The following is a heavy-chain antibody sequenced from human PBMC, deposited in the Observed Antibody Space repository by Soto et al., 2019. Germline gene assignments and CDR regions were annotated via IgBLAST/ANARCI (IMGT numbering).Heavy chain of an antibody. CDR3: ARDSRYCSGGSCYPIFDY. V-gene: IGHV1-69*13. CDR2: IIPIFGTA. D-gene: IGHD2-15*01. J-gene: IGHJ4*02. CDR1: GGTFSSYA. Sequence: SVKVSCKASGGTFSSYAISWVRQAPGQGLEWMGGIIPIFGTANYAQKFQGRVTITADESTSTAYMELSSLRSEDTAVYYCARDSRYCSGGSCYPIFDYWGQGTLVTSPQ.